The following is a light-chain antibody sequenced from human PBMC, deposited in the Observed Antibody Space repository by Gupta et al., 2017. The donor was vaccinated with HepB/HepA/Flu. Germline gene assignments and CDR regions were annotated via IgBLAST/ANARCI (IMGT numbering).Light chain of an antibody. J-gene: IGLJ2*01. CDR2: EYD. CDR1: SSNIGNNY. CDR3: DTWDSRLRAFV. V-gene: IGLV1-51*02. Sequence: QSVLTQPPSVSAAPGQKVTISCSGSSSNIGNNYVSWYQQLPGTAPKLLIYEYDKRPSGIPDRFSGSKSGTSATLGITGLQTGDEADYYCDTWDSRLRAFVFGGGTKVTVL.